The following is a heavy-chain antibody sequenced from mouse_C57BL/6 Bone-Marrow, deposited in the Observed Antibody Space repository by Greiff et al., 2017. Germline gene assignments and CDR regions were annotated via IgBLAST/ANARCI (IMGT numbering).Heavy chain of an antibody. J-gene: IGHJ3*01. D-gene: IGHD1-1*01. CDR3: ARLIYLGSSHVAWFAY. CDR1: GFNIKDYY. Sequence: VQLQQSGAELVKPGASVKLSCTASGFNIKDYYMHWVKQRTEQGLEWIGRFDPEDGDTKYAPKFQGKATITADTSSNTAYLQLSSLTSEDTAVYYCARLIYLGSSHVAWFAYWGQGTLVTVSA. V-gene: IGHV14-2*01. CDR2: FDPEDGDT.